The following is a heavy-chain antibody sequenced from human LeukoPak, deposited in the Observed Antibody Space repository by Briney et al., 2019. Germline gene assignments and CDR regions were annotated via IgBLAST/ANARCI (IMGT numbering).Heavy chain of an antibody. V-gene: IGHV3-11*04. J-gene: IGHJ4*02. CDR2: ISSSGSTI. D-gene: IGHD3-22*01. CDR3: AGEDDSSGYYYRY. CDR1: GFTFSDYY. Sequence: KPGGSLRLSCAASGFTFSDYYMSWIRQAPGKGLEWVSYISSSGSTIYYADSVKGRFTISRDNAKNSLYLQMNSLRAEDTAVYYCAGEDDSSGYYYRYWGQGTLVTVSS.